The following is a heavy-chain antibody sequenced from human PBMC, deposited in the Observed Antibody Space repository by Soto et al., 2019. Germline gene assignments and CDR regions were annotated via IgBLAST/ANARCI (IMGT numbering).Heavy chain of an antibody. J-gene: IGHJ4*02. Sequence: SETLSLTCTVSGGCINNRYWSWIRQPPGKGLEWIGYIYYTGSTNHTPSLDSRVTMSVDTSNNRVSLNPTSLTAADTAIYYCARANWYSEYWGQGTLVTVCS. D-gene: IGHD7-27*01. CDR2: IYYTGST. CDR1: GGCINNRY. V-gene: IGHV4-59*11. CDR3: ARANWYSEY.